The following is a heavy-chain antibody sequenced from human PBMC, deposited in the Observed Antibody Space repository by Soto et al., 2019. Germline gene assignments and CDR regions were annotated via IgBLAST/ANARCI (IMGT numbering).Heavy chain of an antibody. CDR3: FRGGFPDYGKEGRY. D-gene: IGHD4-17*01. CDR2: IYASGGST. J-gene: IGHJ4*02. V-gene: IGHV1-46*01. Sequence: QVQLMQSGAEVKKPGASVKVSCKASGYTFTSYNVHWVRQAPGQGLEWMGIIYASGGSTTYAQNSQGRLNVTRDRSRSTVYMELSSLRSDDTAVYYCFRGGFPDYGKEGRYWGQGTLVTVSS. CDR1: GYTFTSYN.